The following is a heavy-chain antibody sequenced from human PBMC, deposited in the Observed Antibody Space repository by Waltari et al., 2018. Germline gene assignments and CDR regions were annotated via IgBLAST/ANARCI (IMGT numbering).Heavy chain of an antibody. J-gene: IGHJ4*02. CDR2: IKQDGSEK. CDR1: GFTFSRYW. CDR3: ARDPMAYSFPWYFDY. V-gene: IGHV3-7*01. Sequence: EVQLVESGGGLVQSGGSLRLSCTGSGFTFSRYWMTWVRQAPGKGMEWVANIKQDGSEKYYVDSVKGRVTISRDNAKNSLYLQMNSLRAEDTAVYYCARDPMAYSFPWYFDYWGQGALVTVSS. D-gene: IGHD5-18*01.